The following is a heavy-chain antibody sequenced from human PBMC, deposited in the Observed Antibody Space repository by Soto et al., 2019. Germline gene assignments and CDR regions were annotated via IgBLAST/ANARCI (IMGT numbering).Heavy chain of an antibody. CDR1: GINLGFYS. CDR2: ISSSSSTI. Sequence: GGSLRLSCAASGINLGFYSLNWVRQAPGKGLEWVSYISSSSSTIYYADSVKGRFTISRDNAEKSLYLQMNSLRAEDTAIYYCARGSAFIGLDYWGQGTPVTVSS. J-gene: IGHJ4*02. V-gene: IGHV3-48*01. CDR3: ARGSAFIGLDY. D-gene: IGHD1-26*01.